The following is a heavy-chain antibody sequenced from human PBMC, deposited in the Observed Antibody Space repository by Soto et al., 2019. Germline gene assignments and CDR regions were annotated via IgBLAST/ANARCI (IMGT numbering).Heavy chain of an antibody. J-gene: IGHJ4*01. CDR3: ARADYGVDYY. CDR1: GYAFSTYT. Sequence: QLVQSGPEVKKPGASVKISCKASGYAFSTYTISWVRQAPGQGLEWMGWISPYNGNTKYTQKLQGRLTMTTDTPTSTAYMELRSLRSEDTAVYFCARADYGVDYYWGHGTLVTVSS. CDR2: ISPYNGNT. V-gene: IGHV1-18*01. D-gene: IGHD3-16*01.